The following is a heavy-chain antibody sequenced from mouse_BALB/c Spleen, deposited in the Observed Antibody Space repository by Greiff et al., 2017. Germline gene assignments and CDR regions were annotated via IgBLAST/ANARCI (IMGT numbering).Heavy chain of an antibody. V-gene: IGHV1-54*01. CDR3: ARRYAMDY. J-gene: IGHJ4*01. CDR1: GYAFTNYL. Sequence: QVQLKQSGAELVRPGTSVKVSCKASGYAFTNYLIEWVKQRPGQGLEWIGVINPGSGGTNYNEKFKGKATLTADKSSSTAYMQLSSLTSDDSAVYFCARRYAMDYWGQGTSVTVSS. CDR2: INPGSGGT.